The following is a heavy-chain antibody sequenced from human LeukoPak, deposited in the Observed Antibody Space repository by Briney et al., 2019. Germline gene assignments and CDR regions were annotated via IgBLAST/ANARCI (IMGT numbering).Heavy chain of an antibody. J-gene: IGHJ5*02. CDR2: ISSSGGST. CDR1: GFTFCTYG. Sequence: GGSLRLSCAASGFTFCTYGMSWVRQAPGKGPEWVSSISSSGGSTYYADSVKGRFPISRDNSKNTLYLQMNSLRAEDTAVFYCAKSSLLEWLSRQSWFDPWGQGTLVTVSS. V-gene: IGHV3-23*01. D-gene: IGHD3-3*01. CDR3: AKSSLLEWLSRQSWFDP.